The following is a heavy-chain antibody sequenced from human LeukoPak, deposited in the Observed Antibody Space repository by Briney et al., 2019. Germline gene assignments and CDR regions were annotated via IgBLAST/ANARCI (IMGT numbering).Heavy chain of an antibody. CDR1: GYSISSCYY. CDR2: IYHSGSA. D-gene: IGHD6-19*01. CDR3: VKDIYNSDWTALDY. V-gene: IGHV4-38-2*02. Sequence: SETLSLTCAVSGYSISSCYYWGLIRQPPGKGLEWIGNIYHSGSAYYNPSLKSRVTMSVDTSKNQFSLKLRSVTATDTAMYYCVKDIYNSDWTALDYWGQGTLVTVSS. J-gene: IGHJ4*02.